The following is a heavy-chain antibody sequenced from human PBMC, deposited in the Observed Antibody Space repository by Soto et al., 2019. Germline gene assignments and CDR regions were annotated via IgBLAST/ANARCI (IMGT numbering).Heavy chain of an antibody. CDR2: IYWDDDK. Sequence: QITLKESGPTLVKPTQTLTLTCTFSGFSLSTSGVGVGWIRQPPGKALEWLALIYWDDDKRYSPSLKSRLTITKDTSKNTVVLTINKVDPVETATYYGVHTPEYYYHGSSNVEKSMDGWGQGTTVTVSS. CDR3: VHTPEYYYHGSSNVEKSMDG. CDR1: GFSLSTSGVG. D-gene: IGHD3-10*01. J-gene: IGHJ6*02. V-gene: IGHV2-5*02.